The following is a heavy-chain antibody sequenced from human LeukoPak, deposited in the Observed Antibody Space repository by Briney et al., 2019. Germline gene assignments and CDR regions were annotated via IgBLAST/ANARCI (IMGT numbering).Heavy chain of an antibody. CDR2: INHSGST. J-gene: IGHJ4*02. V-gene: IGHV4-34*01. CDR3: ASGYSYDLFDY. CDR1: GGSFSAYY. Sequence: PSETLCLTCAVYGGSFSAYYWSWIRQPPGKGLEWIGDINHSGSTNYNPSLKSRVTISVDTSKNQFSLKLTSVTAADTAVYYCASGYSYDLFDYWGQGTLVTVSS. D-gene: IGHD5-18*01.